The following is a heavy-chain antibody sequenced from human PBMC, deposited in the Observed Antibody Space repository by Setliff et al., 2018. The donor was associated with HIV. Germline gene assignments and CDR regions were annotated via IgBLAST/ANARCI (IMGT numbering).Heavy chain of an antibody. J-gene: IGHJ3*02. CDR1: GGSISSGYY. CDR2: IYHAGNT. V-gene: IGHV4-38-2*02. Sequence: SETLSLTCTVSGGSISSGYYWAWIRQPPGKGLEWIGYIYHAGNTYYNPSLKSRVAISVDTSKNQISLRLNSLTAADTAVYYCARGTTLNVVPDAFDIWGQGTMVTVSS. D-gene: IGHD4-17*01. CDR3: ARGTTLNVVPDAFDI.